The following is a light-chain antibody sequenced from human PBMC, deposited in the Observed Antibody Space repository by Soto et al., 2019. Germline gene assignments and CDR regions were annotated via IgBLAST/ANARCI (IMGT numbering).Light chain of an antibody. V-gene: IGKV1-5*01. J-gene: IGKJ5*01. Sequence: DIQMTQSPSTLSASVGDRVTISCRASQSISSCLAWYQQKPGKAPKILIYDASSLESGIPSRFSGSGSGTEFTLTISSLQPDDFSTYYCQQYNSYPITFGQGTRLEIK. CDR1: QSISSC. CDR2: DAS. CDR3: QQYNSYPIT.